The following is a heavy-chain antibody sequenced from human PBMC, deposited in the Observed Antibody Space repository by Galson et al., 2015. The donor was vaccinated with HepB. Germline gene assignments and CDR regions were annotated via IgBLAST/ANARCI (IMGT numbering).Heavy chain of an antibody. V-gene: IGHV1-69*13. J-gene: IGHJ5*02. Sequence: VKVSCKASGGTFSSYAISWVRQAPGQGLEWMGGIIPIFGTANYAQKFQGRVTITADESTSTAYMELSSLRSEDTAVYYCARDPLPGIAAAATMNWFDPWGQGTLVTVSS. D-gene: IGHD6-13*01. CDR3: ARDPLPGIAAAATMNWFDP. CDR1: GGTFSSYA. CDR2: IIPIFGTA.